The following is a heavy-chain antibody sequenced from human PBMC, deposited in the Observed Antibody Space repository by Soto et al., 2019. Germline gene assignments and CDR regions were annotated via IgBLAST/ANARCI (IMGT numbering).Heavy chain of an antibody. D-gene: IGHD3-10*01. CDR2: IWYDGSNK. CDR3: AKSSGGGRGGGGDY. V-gene: IGHV3-33*06. CDR1: GFIFKNHG. Sequence: QEQLVESGGGVVQPGRSLRLSCAASGFIFKNHGMHWVRQAPGKGLEWVAVIWYDGSNKYYADSVKGRFTISRDNSKNTLYRQRNGHGAGDTAVYYWAKSSGGGRGGGGDYWGQGTLVSVSS. J-gene: IGHJ4*02.